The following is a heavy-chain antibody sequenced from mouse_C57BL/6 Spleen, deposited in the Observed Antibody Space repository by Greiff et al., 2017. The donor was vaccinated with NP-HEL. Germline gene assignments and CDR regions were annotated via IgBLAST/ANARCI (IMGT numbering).Heavy chain of an antibody. CDR1: GYTFTDYE. V-gene: IGHV1-15*01. Sequence: QVQLKESGAELVRPGASVTLSCKASGYTFTDYEMHWVKQTPVHGLEWIGAIDPETGGTAYNQKFKGKAILTADKSSSTAYMELRSLTSEDSAVYYCNRFAYWGQGTLVTVSA. CDR3: NRFAY. CDR2: IDPETGGT. J-gene: IGHJ3*01.